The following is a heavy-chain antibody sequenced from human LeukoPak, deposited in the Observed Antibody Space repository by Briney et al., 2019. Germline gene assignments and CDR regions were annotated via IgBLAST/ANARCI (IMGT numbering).Heavy chain of an antibody. V-gene: IGHV4-59*08. CDR2: IYYSGST. CDR3: ARPYDSSGYGYFDY. CDR1: GGSISSYY. Sequence: PSETLSLTCTVSGGSISSYYWSWIRQPPGKGLEWIGYIYYSGSTNYNPSLKSRVTISVDTSKNQFSLKLSSVTAADTAVYYCARPYDSSGYGYFDYWGQGTLVTVSS. J-gene: IGHJ4*02. D-gene: IGHD3-22*01.